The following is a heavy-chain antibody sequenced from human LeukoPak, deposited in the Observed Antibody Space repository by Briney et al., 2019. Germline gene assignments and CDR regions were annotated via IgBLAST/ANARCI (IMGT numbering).Heavy chain of an antibody. Sequence: GGSLRLSCGASGFTFSTYGMHWVRQAPGKGLEWLAVISYDGSSKYYAESVKGRFTIARDNAKHTLFLQMNSLRVEDTAVYYCARPTGITWYYYFDSWGQGTLLTVSS. V-gene: IGHV3-30*03. J-gene: IGHJ4*02. CDR1: GFTFSTYG. CDR2: ISYDGSSK. D-gene: IGHD6-13*01. CDR3: ARPTGITWYYYFDS.